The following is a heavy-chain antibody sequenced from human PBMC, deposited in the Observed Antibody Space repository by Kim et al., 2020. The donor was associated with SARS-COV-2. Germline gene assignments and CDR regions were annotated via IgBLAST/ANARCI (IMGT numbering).Heavy chain of an antibody. CDR3: ARDRPIAVAGTNYYGMDV. V-gene: IGHV1-2*06. CDR2: INPNSGGT. J-gene: IGHJ6*02. D-gene: IGHD6-19*01. Sequence: ASVKVSCKASGYTFTGYYMHWVRQAPGQGLEWMGRINPNSGGTNYAQKFQGRVTMTRDTSISTAYMELSRLRSDDTAVYYCARDRPIAVAGTNYYGMDVWGQGTTVTVSS. CDR1: GYTFTGYY.